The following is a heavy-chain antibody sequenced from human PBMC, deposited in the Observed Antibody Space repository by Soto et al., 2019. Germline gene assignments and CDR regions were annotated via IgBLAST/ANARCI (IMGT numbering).Heavy chain of an antibody. CDR1: GFTLSDYY. CDR3: AREITMIVVVSGYNWFDP. J-gene: IGHJ5*02. Sequence: GGALGLSCAASGFTLSDYYMSRIRHAPGKGLEWVSYISRSSSYTNYADSVKGRFTISRDNAKNSLYLQMNSLRAEDTAVYYCAREITMIVVVSGYNWFDPWGQGTLVTVSS. V-gene: IGHV3-11*06. D-gene: IGHD3-22*01. CDR2: ISRSSSYT.